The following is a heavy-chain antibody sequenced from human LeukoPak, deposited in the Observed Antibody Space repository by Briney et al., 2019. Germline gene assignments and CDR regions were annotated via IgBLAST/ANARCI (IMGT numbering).Heavy chain of an antibody. D-gene: IGHD3-3*01. Sequence: ASVKVSCKASGYTFTSYYMHWVRQAPGQGLEWMGIINPSGGSTSYAQKFQGRVTMTRDTSTSTAYMELSSLRSEDTAVYYCFWSGYPYPAYYYMDVWGKGTTVTVSS. CDR3: FWSGYPYPAYYYMDV. CDR1: GYTFTSYY. V-gene: IGHV1-46*01. J-gene: IGHJ6*03. CDR2: INPSGGST.